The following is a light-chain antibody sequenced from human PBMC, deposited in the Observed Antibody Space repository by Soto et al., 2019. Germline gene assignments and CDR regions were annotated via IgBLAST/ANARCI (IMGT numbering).Light chain of an antibody. CDR2: GAS. V-gene: IGKV3-20*01. Sequence: PGERATLSCRASQSVGSNLAWYTQKPGQAPRLLIYGASSRATGIPDRFIGSGSGTEFTLSISRLEPEEFAVDDCQQYGSLLTFVGGTKVDIK. J-gene: IGKJ4*01. CDR1: QSVGSN. CDR3: QQYGSLLT.